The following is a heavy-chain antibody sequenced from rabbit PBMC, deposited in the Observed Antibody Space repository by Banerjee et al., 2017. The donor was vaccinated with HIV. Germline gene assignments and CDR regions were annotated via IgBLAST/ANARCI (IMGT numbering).Heavy chain of an antibody. J-gene: IGHJ3*01. Sequence: QSLEESGGDLVKPGASLTLTCKASGIDFSDNVWICWVRQAPGKGLEWIACIYAGSSGSTYYASWVKGRFTISKTSSTTVTLQMTSLTAADTATYFCARSIDSYREYLDLRGQGTLVTVS. CDR1: GIDFSDNVW. V-gene: IGHV1S40*01. CDR3: ARSIDSYREYLDL. CDR2: IYAGSSGST. D-gene: IGHD6-1*01.